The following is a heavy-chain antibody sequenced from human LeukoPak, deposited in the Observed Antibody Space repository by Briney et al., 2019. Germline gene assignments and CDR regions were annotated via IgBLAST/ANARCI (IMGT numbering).Heavy chain of an antibody. Sequence: GGALRLSCASSGFTFSSYAMSWVRQAPGQGLEWVSAISGSAGSTYYADSVKGRFTVSRDNSKTTLYLQMNRLRAEDTAVYYCAKGSPAAIVYFDYWAQGTLVTVSS. J-gene: IGHJ4*02. D-gene: IGHD2-2*01. V-gene: IGHV3-23*01. CDR2: ISGSAGST. CDR1: GFTFSSYA. CDR3: AKGSPAAIVYFDY.